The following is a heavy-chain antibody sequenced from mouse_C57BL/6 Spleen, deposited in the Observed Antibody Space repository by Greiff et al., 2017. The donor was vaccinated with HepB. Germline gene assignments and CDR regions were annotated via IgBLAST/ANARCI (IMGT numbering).Heavy chain of an antibody. Sequence: QSSQTLSLTCSFSGFSLSTSGMGVSWIRQPSGKGLEWLAHIYWDDDKRYNPSLKSRLTISKDTSRNQVFLKITSVDTADTATYYCARRATDYYGSYWYFDVWGTGTTVTVSS. CDR3: ARRATDYYGSYWYFDV. CDR1: GFSLSTSGMG. D-gene: IGHD1-1*01. J-gene: IGHJ1*03. V-gene: IGHV8-12*01. CDR2: IYWDDDK.